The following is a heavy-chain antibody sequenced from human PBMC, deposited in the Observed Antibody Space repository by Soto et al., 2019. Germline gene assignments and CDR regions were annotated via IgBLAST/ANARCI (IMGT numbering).Heavy chain of an antibody. CDR1: GFTFRSYS. J-gene: IGHJ6*02. Sequence: GSLRLYCAASGFTFRSYSMNWVRQAPGTGLEWVSYISSSSSTIYYADSVKGRFTISRDNAKNSLYLQMNSLRDEDTAVYYCASRKPPITIFGVVIAYGMDVWGQGTTVTVSS. V-gene: IGHV3-48*02. D-gene: IGHD3-3*01. CDR2: ISSSSSTI. CDR3: ASRKPPITIFGVVIAYGMDV.